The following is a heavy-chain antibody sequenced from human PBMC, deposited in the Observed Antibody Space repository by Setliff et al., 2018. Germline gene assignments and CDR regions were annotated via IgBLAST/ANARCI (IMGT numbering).Heavy chain of an antibody. CDR3: AREQWLDPPGYYYMDV. V-gene: IGHV4-4*07. CDR2: IYIGGSA. CDR1: GGSISSYY. Sequence: SETLSLTCTVSGGSISSYYWSWIRQPTGKGLEWIGHIYIGGSANYNPSLKSRVTMSIDTSKNQFSLKLNSVTAADMAVYYCAREQWLDPPGYYYMDVWAKGTTGTVSS. D-gene: IGHD6-19*01. J-gene: IGHJ6*03.